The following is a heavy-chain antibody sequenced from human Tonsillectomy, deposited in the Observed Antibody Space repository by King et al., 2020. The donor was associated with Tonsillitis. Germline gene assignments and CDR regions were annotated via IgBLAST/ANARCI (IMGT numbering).Heavy chain of an antibody. V-gene: IGHV3-48*03. CDR2: ISSSGSTI. J-gene: IGHJ3*02. CDR1: GFTFSSYE. D-gene: IGHD6-19*01. Sequence: VQLVESGGGLVQPGGSLRVSCAASGFTFSSYEMNWVRQAPGKGLEWVSYISSSGSTIYYADSVKGRFTISRDNAKNSLYLQMNSLSAEDTAVYYCAGDFEEYSSGWQWSDAFDIWGQGTMVTVSS. CDR3: AGDFEEYSSGWQWSDAFDI.